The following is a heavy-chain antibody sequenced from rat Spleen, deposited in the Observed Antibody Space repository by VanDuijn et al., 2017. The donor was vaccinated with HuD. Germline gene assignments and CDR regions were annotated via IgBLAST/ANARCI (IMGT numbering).Heavy chain of an antibody. Sequence: EVQLVESGGGLVQPGRSLKLSCAASGFTFNNYRMTWIRQAPGKGLEWVASITTTGGSTYYPDSVKGRFTISRDTAQNILYLQMDSLRCEDTATYYCTIGTYFRHWGQGVMVTVSS. CDR1: GFTFNNYR. D-gene: IGHD4-6*01. J-gene: IGHJ2*01. V-gene: IGHV5-31*01. CDR3: TIGTYFRH. CDR2: ITTTGGST.